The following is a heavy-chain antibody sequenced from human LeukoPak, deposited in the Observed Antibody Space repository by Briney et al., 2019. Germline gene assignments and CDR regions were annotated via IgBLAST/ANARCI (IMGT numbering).Heavy chain of an antibody. CDR1: GFTFSSCE. CDR3: ARPMGDGYNYNAFDI. Sequence: GGSLRLSCAASGFTFSSCEMNWVRQAPGKGLEWVSYISSIGSTIYYADSVKGRFTISRDNAKNSLYPQMNSLRGDDTAVYYCARPMGDGYNYNAFDIWGQGTMVTVSS. V-gene: IGHV3-48*03. J-gene: IGHJ3*02. D-gene: IGHD5-24*01. CDR2: ISSIGSTI.